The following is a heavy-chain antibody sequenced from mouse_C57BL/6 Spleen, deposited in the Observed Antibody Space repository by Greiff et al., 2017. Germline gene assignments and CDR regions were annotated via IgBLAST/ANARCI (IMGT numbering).Heavy chain of an antibody. V-gene: IGHV1-82*01. CDR3: ARLDSSGLWFAY. CDR1: GYAFSSSW. J-gene: IGHJ3*01. CDR2: IYPGDGDT. D-gene: IGHD3-2*02. Sequence: QVQLQQSGPELVKPGASVKISCKASGYAFSSSWMNWVKQRPGKGLEWIGRIYPGDGDTNYNGKFKGKATLTADKSSSTAFMLLSSLTSDDSAVYFCARLDSSGLWFAYWGQGTLVTVSA.